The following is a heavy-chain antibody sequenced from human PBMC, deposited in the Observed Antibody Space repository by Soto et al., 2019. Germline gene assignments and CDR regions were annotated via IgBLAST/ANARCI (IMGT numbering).Heavy chain of an antibody. Sequence: GGSLRLSCAASGFTFSNYAMHWVRQAPGKGLEWVAVIWFDGSSTYYADSVKGRFTMSRDNSKNTLYLQMNSLTAEDTAVYYFAKKAGLQCSGGSCYYLDHWGQGTLVTVSS. D-gene: IGHD2-15*01. CDR1: GFTFSNYA. CDR2: IWFDGSST. V-gene: IGHV3-30*02. CDR3: AKKAGLQCSGGSCYYLDH. J-gene: IGHJ4*02.